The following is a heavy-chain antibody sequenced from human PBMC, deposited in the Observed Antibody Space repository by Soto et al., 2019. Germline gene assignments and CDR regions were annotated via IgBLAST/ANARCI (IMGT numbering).Heavy chain of an antibody. CDR3: WKDISLGGATLDY. J-gene: IGHJ4*02. Sequence: QVQLVESGGGVVQPGRSLRLSCAASGFTFSSYGMHWVRQAPGKGLEWVAVIWYDGSNKYYADSVKGRFTISKDHSKNPLDLQMKQLEGEGPAGDLWWKDISLGGATLDYWGQGTLVTVSS. CDR1: GFTFSSYG. D-gene: IGHD1-26*01. CDR2: IWYDGSNK. V-gene: IGHV3-33*06.